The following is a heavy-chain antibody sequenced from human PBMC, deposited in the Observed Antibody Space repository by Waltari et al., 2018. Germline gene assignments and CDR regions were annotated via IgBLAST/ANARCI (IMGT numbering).Heavy chain of an antibody. V-gene: IGHV1-3*01. CDR3: ARARLTYCYDSSGYPSDY. J-gene: IGHJ4*02. CDR1: GYTFTSYA. CDR2: INAGNGNT. D-gene: IGHD3-22*01. Sequence: QVQLVQSGAEAKKPGASVKVSCKASGYTFTSYAMHWVRQAPGQRLEWMGWINAGNGNTTYSPEFQGRVTITRDTSACTACMGLSVLRSEDTAVYYCARARLTYCYDSSGYPSDYWGQGTLVTVSS.